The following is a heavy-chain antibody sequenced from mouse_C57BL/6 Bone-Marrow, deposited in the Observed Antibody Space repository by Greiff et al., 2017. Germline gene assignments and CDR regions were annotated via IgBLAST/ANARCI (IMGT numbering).Heavy chain of an antibody. CDR1: GYAFSSSW. J-gene: IGHJ2*01. CDR2: IYPGDGDT. V-gene: IGHV1-82*01. CDR3: AILDVPY. Sequence: QVQLQQSGPELVKPGASVKISCKASGYAFSSSWMNWVKQRPGKGLEWIGRIYPGDGDTNYNGKFKGKATLTADKSSSTAYMQLSSLTSEDSAVYFGAILDVPYWGQGTTLTVSS.